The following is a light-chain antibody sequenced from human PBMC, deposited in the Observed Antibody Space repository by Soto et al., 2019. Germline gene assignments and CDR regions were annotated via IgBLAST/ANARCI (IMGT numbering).Light chain of an antibody. V-gene: IGLV2-14*01. J-gene: IGLJ1*01. CDR1: SSDVGGYNY. CDR3: SSYTSSSVYV. Sequence: QSVLTQPVSVSGSPGQSITISCTGTSSDVGGYNYVSWYQQHPGKAPKLMIYDVSNRPSGVSNRSSGSKSGNTASLTISGLQAEDEADYYCSSYTSSSVYVFGTGTKVTVL. CDR2: DVS.